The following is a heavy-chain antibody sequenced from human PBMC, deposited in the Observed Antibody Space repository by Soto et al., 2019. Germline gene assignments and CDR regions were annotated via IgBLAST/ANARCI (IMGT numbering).Heavy chain of an antibody. Sequence: QVQLVQSGAEVKKPGASVKVSCKASGYTFTSYGISWVRQAPGQGLEWMGWISAYNGNTNYAQKLQGRVTMTTDTFTGTGYMEVRSLGFDGTAVLYCGGGTSVETRSYWGQGTLVTVSS. V-gene: IGHV1-18*01. D-gene: IGHD5-18*01. CDR3: GGGTSVETRSY. J-gene: IGHJ4*02. CDR2: ISAYNGNT. CDR1: GYTFTSYG.